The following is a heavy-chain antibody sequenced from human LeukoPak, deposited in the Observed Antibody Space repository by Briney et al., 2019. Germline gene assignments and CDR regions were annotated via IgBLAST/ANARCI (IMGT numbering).Heavy chain of an antibody. V-gene: IGHV6-1*01. CDR3: AREGSDRGAAAGISWFDP. CDR2: TYYRSKWYN. D-gene: IGHD6-13*01. J-gene: IGHJ5*02. CDR1: GDSVSSNSAA. Sequence: SQTLSLTCAISGDSVSSNSAAWNWIRQSPSRGLEWLGRTYYRSKWYNDYAVSVKSRITINPDTSKNQFSLQLNSVTPEDTAVYYCAREGSDRGAAAGISWFDPWGQGTLVTVSS.